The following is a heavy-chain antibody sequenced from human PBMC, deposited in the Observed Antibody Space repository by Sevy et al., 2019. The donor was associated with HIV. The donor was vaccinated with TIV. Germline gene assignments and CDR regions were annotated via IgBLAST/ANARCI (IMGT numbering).Heavy chain of an antibody. J-gene: IGHJ4*02. V-gene: IGHV3-23*01. D-gene: IGHD6-13*01. CDR3: ADLIAAAGRIENYFDY. CDR1: GFTFSSYA. Sequence: GGSLRLSCAASGFTFSSYAMSWVRQAPGKGLEWVSAISGSGGSTYYADSVKGRFTISRDNSKNTLYLQMNRLRAEDTAVYYCADLIAAAGRIENYFDYWGQGTLVTVSS. CDR2: ISGSGGST.